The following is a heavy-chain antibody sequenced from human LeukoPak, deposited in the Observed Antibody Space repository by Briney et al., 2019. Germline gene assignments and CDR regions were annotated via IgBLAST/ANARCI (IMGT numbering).Heavy chain of an antibody. CDR1: GFTFSNAW. Sequence: GGSLRLSRAASGFTFSNAWMSWVRQAPGKGLEWVGRIKSKTDGGTTDYAAPVKGRFTISRDDSKNTLYLQMNSLKTEDTAVYYCTTPGRYDSSGLGFDYWGQGTLVTVSS. D-gene: IGHD3-22*01. CDR3: TTPGRYDSSGLGFDY. J-gene: IGHJ4*02. CDR2: IKSKTDGGTT. V-gene: IGHV3-15*01.